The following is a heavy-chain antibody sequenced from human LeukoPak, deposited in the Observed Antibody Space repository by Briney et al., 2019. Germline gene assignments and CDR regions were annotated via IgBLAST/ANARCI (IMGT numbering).Heavy chain of an antibody. D-gene: IGHD3-16*01. CDR1: GFIFSNYG. CDR2: IWYDGSNK. V-gene: IGHV3-33*06. J-gene: IGHJ4*02. CDR3: AKDFQGGAYFDY. Sequence: GGYLRLSCAASGFIFSNYGMHWVRQAPGKGLEWVAVIWYDGSNKYYADSVKGRFTISRDNSKNTLYLQMSSLRAEDTAVYYCAKDFQGGAYFDYWGQGTLVTVSS.